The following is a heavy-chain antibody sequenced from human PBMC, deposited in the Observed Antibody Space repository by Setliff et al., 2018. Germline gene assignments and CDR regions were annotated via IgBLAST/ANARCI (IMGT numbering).Heavy chain of an antibody. Sequence: PSETLSLTCTVSGDSISSRRNYWGWFRQPARKELEWIGQIYTSWSTNYNPSLKSRVTISLDTSKNQFSLSLTSVTAEDTAVYYCARMSGFQYIDVWDKGTTVTVSS. V-gene: IGHV4-61*09. D-gene: IGHD3-3*01. J-gene: IGHJ6*03. CDR2: IYTSWST. CDR1: GDSISSRRNY. CDR3: ARMSGFQYIDV.